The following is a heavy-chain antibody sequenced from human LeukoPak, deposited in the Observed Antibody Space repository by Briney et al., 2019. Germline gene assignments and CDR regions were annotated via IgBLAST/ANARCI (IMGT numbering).Heavy chain of an antibody. CDR2: INSDGINT. J-gene: IGHJ3*02. V-gene: IGHV3-74*01. Sequence: PGGSLRLSCAASGFTFSNYWMHWVRQAPGKGLVWVSRINSDGINTSYADSVKGRFTISRDNAKNTLNLQMNSLRAEDTAVYYCARDPLGYEGPFDIWGRGTMVTVSS. CDR1: GFTFSNYW. CDR3: ARDPLGYEGPFDI. D-gene: IGHD3-16*01.